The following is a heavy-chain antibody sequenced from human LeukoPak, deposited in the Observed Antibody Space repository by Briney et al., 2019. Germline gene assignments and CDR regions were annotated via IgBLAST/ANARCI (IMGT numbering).Heavy chain of an antibody. CDR2: IYHSGST. CDR3: ARGIPGYFGTSGYYYEY. J-gene: IGHJ4*02. Sequence: SETLSLTCAVSGVSIDSGNWWIWVRQPPGKGLERIGEIYHSGSTKYNPSLKSRVTISVDKSKNHFSLSLTSVSAADTAVYYCARGIPGYFGTSGYYYEYWGQGILVTVSS. D-gene: IGHD3-22*01. V-gene: IGHV4-4*02. CDR1: GVSIDSGNW.